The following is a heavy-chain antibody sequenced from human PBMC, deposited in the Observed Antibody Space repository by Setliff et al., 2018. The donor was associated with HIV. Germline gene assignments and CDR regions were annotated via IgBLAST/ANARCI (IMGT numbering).Heavy chain of an antibody. V-gene: IGHV4-61*09. CDR1: GGSISSGSYY. J-gene: IGHJ4*02. CDR2: IYTSGST. Sequence: PSETLSLTCTVSGGSISSGSYYWSWIRQPAGKGLEWIGHIYTSGSTNYNPSLKSRVTISVDTSKNQFSLKVSSVTAADTAVYYCASLFQYSGHDWFDFWGQGTLVTVSS. D-gene: IGHD5-12*01. CDR3: ASLFQYSGHDWFDF.